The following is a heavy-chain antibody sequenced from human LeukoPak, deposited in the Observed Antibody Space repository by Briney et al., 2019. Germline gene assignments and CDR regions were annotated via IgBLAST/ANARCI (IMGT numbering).Heavy chain of an antibody. Sequence: ASVKVSCKASGYSFTDYYMNWVRQAPGQGLEWMGWINPNSGGTNYAQKFQGRVTMTRDTSISTAYMELSTLTSDDTAMYFCARVLTMDSNGWYPGRGWFDPWGQGTLVTVSS. CDR3: ARVLTMDSNGWYPGRGWFDP. CDR2: INPNSGGT. D-gene: IGHD6-19*01. J-gene: IGHJ5*02. CDR1: GYSFTDYY. V-gene: IGHV1-2*02.